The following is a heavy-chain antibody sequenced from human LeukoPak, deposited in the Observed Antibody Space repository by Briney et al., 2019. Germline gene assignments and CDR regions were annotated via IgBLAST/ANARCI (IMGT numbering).Heavy chain of an antibody. J-gene: IGHJ4*02. CDR2: INQSGST. CDR3: ARASLSAVAPFDY. Sequence: SETLSLTCAVYGGSFSGYYWSWIRQPPGKGLEWIGEINQSGSTNYNPSLKSRVTISIDTSKNQFSLKLSSVTAADTAVYYCARASLSAVAPFDYWGRGPLVTVSS. CDR1: GGSFSGYY. V-gene: IGHV4-34*01. D-gene: IGHD6-13*01.